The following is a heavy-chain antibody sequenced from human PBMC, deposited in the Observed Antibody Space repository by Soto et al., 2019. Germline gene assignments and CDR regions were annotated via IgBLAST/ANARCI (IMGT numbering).Heavy chain of an antibody. D-gene: IGHD4-17*01. V-gene: IGHV4-34*01. CDR1: GGSFSGYY. J-gene: IGHJ4*02. CDR3: ARGLTTVTTVRYFDY. CDR2: INHSGST. Sequence: QVQLQQWGAGLLKPSETLSLTCAVYGGSFSGYYWSWIRQPPGKGLEWIGEINHSGSTNYNPSLKSRVTTAVDTSKNQFSLKLSSVTAADTAVYYCARGLTTVTTVRYFDYWGQGTLVTVSS.